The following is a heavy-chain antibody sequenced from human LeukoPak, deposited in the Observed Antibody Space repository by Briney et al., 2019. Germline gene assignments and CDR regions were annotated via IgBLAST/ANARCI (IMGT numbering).Heavy chain of an antibody. Sequence: SETLSLTCAVYGGSLSGYYWSWIRQPPGKGLEWIGEINHSGSTNYNPSPKSRVTISVDTSKNQFSLKLSSVTAADTAVYYCARGAYYYGSGSYYSRFWKDYFDYWGQGTLVTVSS. V-gene: IGHV4-34*01. D-gene: IGHD3-10*01. J-gene: IGHJ4*02. CDR2: INHSGST. CDR1: GGSLSGYY. CDR3: ARGAYYYGSGSYYSRFWKDYFDY.